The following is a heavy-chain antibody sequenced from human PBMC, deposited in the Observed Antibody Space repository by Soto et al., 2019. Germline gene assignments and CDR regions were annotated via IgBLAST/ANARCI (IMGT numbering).Heavy chain of an antibody. D-gene: IGHD6-13*01. J-gene: IGHJ6*02. Sequence: QVQLVQSGAEVKKPGSSVNVSCKASGGTFSSYAISWVRQAPGQGLEWLGGIIPIFGTANYAQKFQGRVTITADDSRSTAYVAVSSLRSEDTAVYYCAIYSSPRYYYWGMDVWGQGTTVTVSS. CDR1: GGTFSSYA. CDR2: IIPIFGTA. CDR3: AIYSSPRYYYWGMDV. V-gene: IGHV1-69*12.